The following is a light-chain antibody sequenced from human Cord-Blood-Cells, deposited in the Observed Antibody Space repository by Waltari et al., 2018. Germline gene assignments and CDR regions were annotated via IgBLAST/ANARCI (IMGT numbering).Light chain of an antibody. V-gene: IGLV3-1*01. Sequence: SYELTQPPSVSVSPGQTASITCSGDKLGDKYACWYQQKPGQSPVLVIYQDSKRPSGIPELFSGYNSGNTATLTISWTQAMDEADYYCQAWNSSTVVFGRETKLT. CDR3: QAWNSSTVV. J-gene: IGLJ2*01. CDR2: QDS. CDR1: KLGDKY.